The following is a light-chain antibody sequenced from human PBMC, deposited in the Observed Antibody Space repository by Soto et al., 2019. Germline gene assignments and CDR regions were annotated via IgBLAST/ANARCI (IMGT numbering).Light chain of an antibody. Sequence: EIVMTQSPATLSVSPGERATLSCRASQSVGSNLAWYQQKPGQAPRLLIYGASTRTTGNPARFSGSGSRTEFTLTISSLQSEDFAIYFCQQYNNWPPDRTFGQGTKVEIK. CDR3: QQYNNWPPDRT. CDR2: GAS. J-gene: IGKJ1*01. V-gene: IGKV3-15*01. CDR1: QSVGSN.